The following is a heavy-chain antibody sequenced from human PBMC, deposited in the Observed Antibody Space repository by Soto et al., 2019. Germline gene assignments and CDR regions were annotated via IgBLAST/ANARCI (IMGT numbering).Heavy chain of an antibody. CDR3: ARDSGTVTKEMDV. CDR2: ISSSSSYI. J-gene: IGHJ6*04. D-gene: IGHD4-17*01. V-gene: IGHV3-21*01. Sequence: GGSLRLSCAASGFTFSSYSMNWVRQAPGKGLEWVSSISSSSSYIYYADSVKGRFTISRDNAKNSLYLQMNSLRAEDTAVYYCARDSGTVTKEMDVWGKGTTVTVSS. CDR1: GFTFSSYS.